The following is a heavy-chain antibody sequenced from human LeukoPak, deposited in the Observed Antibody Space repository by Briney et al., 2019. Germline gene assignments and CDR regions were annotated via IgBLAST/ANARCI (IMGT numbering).Heavy chain of an antibody. D-gene: IGHD4-17*01. Sequence: SQTLSLTCTVSGGSISSGSYYWSWIRQPAGKGLEWIGRSYSSGSTYYNPALKSRVTLSVDTSKNQFSLMLSSVTAADTAVYYCARDSEDGDDAFDIWGHGTMVTVSP. CDR3: ARDSEDGDDAFDI. CDR1: GGSISSGSYY. CDR2: SYSSGST. J-gene: IGHJ3*02. V-gene: IGHV4-61*02.